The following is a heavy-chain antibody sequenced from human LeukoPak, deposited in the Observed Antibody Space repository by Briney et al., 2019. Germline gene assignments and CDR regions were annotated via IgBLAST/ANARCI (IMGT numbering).Heavy chain of an antibody. CDR3: ATHSYYYGSGSYPHYLDY. D-gene: IGHD3-10*01. J-gene: IGHJ4*02. CDR2: INWNGETT. CDR1: GFSFEDNG. Sequence: SLRLSCTASGFSFEDNGMSWVRQAPGKGLEWVSGINWNGETTGYVDSVKGRFTISRDNAKNSLYPQMNSLRAEDTALYYCATHSYYYGSGSYPHYLDYWGQGTLVTVSS. V-gene: IGHV3-20*04.